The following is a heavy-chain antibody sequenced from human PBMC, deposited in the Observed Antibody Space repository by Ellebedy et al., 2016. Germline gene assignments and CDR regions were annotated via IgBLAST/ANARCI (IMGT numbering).Heavy chain of an antibody. V-gene: IGHV4-39*01. Sequence: SETLSLXCSVSGDTTSSSRYYWGWIRQPPGKGLEWIGSIYYTGSPYYNPSLRSRVTISVETSKNQLSLKLTSVTATDTAVYYCARSLAVVLMVYDSWGQGTLVTVSS. CDR2: IYYTGSP. CDR3: ARSLAVVLMVYDS. J-gene: IGHJ4*02. CDR1: GDTTSSSRYY. D-gene: IGHD2-8*01.